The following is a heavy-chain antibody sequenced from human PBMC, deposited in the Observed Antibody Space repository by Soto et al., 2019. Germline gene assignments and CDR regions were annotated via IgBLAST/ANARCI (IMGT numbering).Heavy chain of an antibody. D-gene: IGHD3-10*01. Sequence: ASVKVSCKASGNTFTSYDINWVRQATGHGLEWMGWINPNSGNIGYAQKFQGRVTMIRDTAIRTAYMEVSRLRSDDTAVYYCARGRASGSYYLLDYWGQGTLVTVSS. J-gene: IGHJ4*02. V-gene: IGHV1-8*01. CDR2: INPNSGNI. CDR1: GNTFTSYD. CDR3: ARGRASGSYYLLDY.